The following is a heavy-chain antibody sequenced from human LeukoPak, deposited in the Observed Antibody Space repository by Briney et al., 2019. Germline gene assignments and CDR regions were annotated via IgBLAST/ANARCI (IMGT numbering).Heavy chain of an antibody. CDR3: ARNPLLRYFDWLSFDY. Sequence: PGGSLRLSCAASGFTFSNYEMNWVRQAPGKGLEWISHISNFGDIIHYADSVEGRFTISRDNSKNTLYLQMNSLRAEDTAVYYCARNPLLRYFDWLSFDYWGQGTLVTVSS. V-gene: IGHV3-48*03. CDR2: ISNFGDII. J-gene: IGHJ4*02. CDR1: GFTFSNYE. D-gene: IGHD3-9*01.